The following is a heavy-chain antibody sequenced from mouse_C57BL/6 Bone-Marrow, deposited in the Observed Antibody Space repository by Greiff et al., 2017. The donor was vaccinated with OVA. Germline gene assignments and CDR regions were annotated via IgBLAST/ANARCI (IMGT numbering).Heavy chain of an antibody. J-gene: IGHJ1*03. CDR1: GYTFTDYY. CDR2: INPNNGGT. Sequence: EVQLQQSGPELVKPGASVKISCKASGYTFTDYYMNWVKQSHGKSLEWIGDINPNNGGTSYNQKFKGKATLTVDKSSSTAYMELRSLTSEDSAGYYCARWAITTVVATEGFDVWGTGTTVTVSS. D-gene: IGHD1-1*01. V-gene: IGHV1-26*01. CDR3: ARWAITTVVATEGFDV.